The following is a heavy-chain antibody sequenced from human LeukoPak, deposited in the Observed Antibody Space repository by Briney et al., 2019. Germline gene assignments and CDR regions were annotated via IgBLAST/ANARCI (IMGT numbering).Heavy chain of an antibody. CDR1: GYTFTTFD. J-gene: IGHJ5*02. V-gene: IGHV1-18*01. CDR3: ARARSGAVARNYNWFDP. D-gene: IGHD6-19*01. CDR2: IST. Sequence: ASVKVSCKASGYTFTTFDISWVRQAPGQRLEWMGWISTYAQNLQGRVTMTTDTSTSTAYMELRSLTSDDTAVYYCARARSGAVARNYNWFDPWGQGTLVTVSS.